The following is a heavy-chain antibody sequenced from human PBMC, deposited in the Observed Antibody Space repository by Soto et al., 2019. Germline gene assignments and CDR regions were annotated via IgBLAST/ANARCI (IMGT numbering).Heavy chain of an antibody. V-gene: IGHV2-5*02. CDR1: GFSLSTSGVG. J-gene: IGHJ5*02. D-gene: IGHD3-10*01. CDR3: AHSKGPMVRGVIINNWFDP. CDR2: IYWDDDK. Sequence: QITLKESGPTLVKPTQTLTLTCTFSGFSLSTSGVGVGWIRQPPGKALEWLALIYWDDDKRYSPSLKSRLTITKDPSKNQVVLTMTNMDPVDTATYYCAHSKGPMVRGVIINNWFDPWGQGTLVTVSS.